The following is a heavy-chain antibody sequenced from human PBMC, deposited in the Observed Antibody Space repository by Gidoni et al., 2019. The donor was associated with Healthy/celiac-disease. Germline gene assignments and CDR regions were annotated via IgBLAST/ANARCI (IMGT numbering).Heavy chain of an antibody. D-gene: IGHD3-22*01. V-gene: IGHV3-23*01. CDR3: AKLFADSSGYYWEDTTAWGAMRAFDI. Sequence: EVQLLESGGGLVQPGGSLRRSCEPSGFASRSSPIRPLRQAPGQGQEWVSAISGRGCSTYYADSVKGRFTISRDHSKNTLYLQMNSLRAEDTAVYYCAKLFADSSGYYWEDTTAWGAMRAFDIWGQGTMVTVSS. J-gene: IGHJ3*02. CDR2: ISGRGCST. CDR1: GFASRSSP.